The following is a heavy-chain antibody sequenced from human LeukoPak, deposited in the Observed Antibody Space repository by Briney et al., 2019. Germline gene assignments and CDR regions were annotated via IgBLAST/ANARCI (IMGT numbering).Heavy chain of an antibody. Sequence: GGSLRLSCAASGFTFSSYAMSWVRQAPGKGLEWVSAIGTAGDTYYPGSVKGRFTISRENAKNSLYLQMNSLRAGDTAVYYCARGDGYNYGCIDYWGQGTLVTVSS. J-gene: IGHJ4*02. CDR3: ARGDGYNYGCIDY. D-gene: IGHD5-24*01. V-gene: IGHV3-13*01. CDR2: IGTAGDT. CDR1: GFTFSSYA.